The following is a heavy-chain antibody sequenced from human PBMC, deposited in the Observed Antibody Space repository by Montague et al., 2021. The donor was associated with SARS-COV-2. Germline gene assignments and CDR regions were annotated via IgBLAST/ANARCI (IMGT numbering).Heavy chain of an antibody. CDR1: GGSISSSSFY. Sequence: ETLSLTCTVSGGSISSSSFYWGWIRQPPGMGLEWIGSIYYSGSTYYNPSLKSRITISVDTSKNQFSLRLTSVTAADTAVYYCARDIRIPMLIVIQGYGMDVWGQGTTVTVSS. CDR3: ARDIRIPMLIVIQGYGMDV. CDR2: IYYSGST. V-gene: IGHV4-39*07. J-gene: IGHJ6*02. D-gene: IGHD3-22*01.